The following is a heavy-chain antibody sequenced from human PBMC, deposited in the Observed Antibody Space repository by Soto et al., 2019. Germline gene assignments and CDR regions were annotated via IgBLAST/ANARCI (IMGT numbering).Heavy chain of an antibody. D-gene: IGHD2-8*02. CDR2: IYYSGST. CDR3: ARGRDTGYYGMDV. CDR1: GGSISSGDYY. J-gene: IGHJ6*02. Sequence: QVQLQESGPGLVKPSQTLSLTCTVSGGSISSGDYYWSWIRQPPGKGLEWIGYIYYSGSTYYNPSLKSRITLSVDTSKNQFSLKLSSVTAADPAVYYCARGRDTGYYGMDVWGQGTMVTVSS. V-gene: IGHV4-30-4*01.